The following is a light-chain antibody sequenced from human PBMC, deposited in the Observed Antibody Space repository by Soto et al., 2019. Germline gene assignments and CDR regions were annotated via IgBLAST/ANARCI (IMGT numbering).Light chain of an antibody. Sequence: QSALTQPASVSGSPGQSITISCTGTSSDVGDYNYVSWYQQHPGKAPKLMISAVSIRPSGVSDRFSGSKSDNTASLTISGLQAEDEADYYCCSYAGRYTYVFGTGTKLTVL. CDR3: CSYAGRYTYV. J-gene: IGLJ1*01. V-gene: IGLV2-14*01. CDR2: AVS. CDR1: SSDVGDYNY.